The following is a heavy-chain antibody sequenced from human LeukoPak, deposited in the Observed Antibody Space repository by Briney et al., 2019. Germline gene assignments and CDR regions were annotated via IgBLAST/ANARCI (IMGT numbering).Heavy chain of an antibody. Sequence: GGSLRLSCAASGFTVSSNYMSGVRQAPRKGLEWVSVIYSGCSTYYADSMKGRFTISRHNSKHTLYLQMNSLRAEDTAVYYCARGPHLSYYYDSSGYRQSDYWGEGPLVTVSS. J-gene: IGHJ4*02. V-gene: IGHV3-66*01. CDR2: IYSGCST. CDR1: GFTVSSNY. CDR3: ARGPHLSYYYDSSGYRQSDY. D-gene: IGHD3-22*01.